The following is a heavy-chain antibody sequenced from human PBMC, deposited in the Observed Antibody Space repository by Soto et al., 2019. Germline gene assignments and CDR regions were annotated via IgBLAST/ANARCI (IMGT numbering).Heavy chain of an antibody. Sequence: QVQLVQSGAEVKKPGSSVKVSCKASGGTFSSYTISWVRQAPGQGLEWMGRIIPILGIANYAQKFQGRVTXXAXKXXSTAYMELSSLRSEDTAVYYCARTPVGAGGHWFDPWGQGTLVTVSS. D-gene: IGHD1-26*01. CDR3: ARTPVGAGGHWFDP. J-gene: IGHJ5*02. V-gene: IGHV1-69*02. CDR1: GGTFSSYT. CDR2: IIPILGIA.